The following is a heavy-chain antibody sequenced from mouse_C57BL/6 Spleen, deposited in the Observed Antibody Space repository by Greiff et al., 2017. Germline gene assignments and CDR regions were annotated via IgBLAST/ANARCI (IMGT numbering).Heavy chain of an antibody. CDR2: IWSDGST. Sequence: QVQLKESGPGLVAPSQSLSITCTVSGFSLTSYGVHWVRQPPGQGLEWLVVIWSDGSTTYNSALISRLSISKDNSKSQVFLKMNSLQTNDTAMYYCARHDYYGKGYAMAYWGQGTSVTVSS. V-gene: IGHV2-6-1*01. CDR3: ARHDYYGKGYAMAY. CDR1: GFSLTSYG. J-gene: IGHJ4*01. D-gene: IGHD2-1*01.